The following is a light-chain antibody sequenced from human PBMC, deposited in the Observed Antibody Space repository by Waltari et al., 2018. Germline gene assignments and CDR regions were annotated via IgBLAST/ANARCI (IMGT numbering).Light chain of an antibody. CDR3: QQRRDWPLT. CDR1: QSVTNY. J-gene: IGKJ4*01. CDR2: DTS. V-gene: IGKV3-11*01. Sequence: DIVLTQSPAIMSLSPGARASLPCMASQSVTNYLAWYQQKPGQAPRLLIHDTSNRATGIPARFSGSGFGTDFTLTISSLEPEDFAVYYCQQRRDWPLTFGGGTKVEIK.